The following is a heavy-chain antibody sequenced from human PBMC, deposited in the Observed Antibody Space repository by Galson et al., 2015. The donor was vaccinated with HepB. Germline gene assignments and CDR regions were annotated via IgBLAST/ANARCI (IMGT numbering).Heavy chain of an antibody. CDR2: ISYDGSNK. D-gene: IGHD6-19*01. CDR1: GFTFSSYG. CDR3: AKDPGYSSGWYPYYFDY. Sequence: SLRLSCAASGFTFSSYGMHWVRQAPGKGLEWVAVISYDGSNKYYADSVKGRFTISRDNSKNTLYLQMNSLRAEDTAVYYCAKDPGYSSGWYPYYFDYWGQGTLVTVSS. J-gene: IGHJ4*02. V-gene: IGHV3-30*18.